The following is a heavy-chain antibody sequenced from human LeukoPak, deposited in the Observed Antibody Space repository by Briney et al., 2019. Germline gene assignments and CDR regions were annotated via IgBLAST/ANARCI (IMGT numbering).Heavy chain of an antibody. J-gene: IGHJ5*02. CDR1: GGSISSYY. CDR2: IYYSGST. V-gene: IGHV4-59*01. Sequence: SETLSLTCTVSGGSISSYYWSWIRQPPGKGPEWIGYIYYSGSTNYNPSLKSRVTISVDTSKNQFSLKLSSVTAADTAVYYCAKAVEWLLIAWGQGTLVTVSS. D-gene: IGHD3-3*01. CDR3: AKAVEWLLIA.